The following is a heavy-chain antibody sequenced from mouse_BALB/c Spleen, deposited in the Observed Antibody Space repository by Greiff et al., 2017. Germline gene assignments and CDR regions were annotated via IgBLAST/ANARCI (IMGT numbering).Heavy chain of an antibody. Sequence: EVKLMESGGGLVQPGGSLKLSCAASGFTFSSYGMSWVRQTPDKRLELVATINSNGGSTYYPDSVKGRFTISRDNAKNTLYLQMSSLKSEDTAMYYCARNYDYDSFAYWGQGTLVTVSA. V-gene: IGHV5-6-3*01. CDR1: GFTFSSYG. CDR2: INSNGGST. J-gene: IGHJ3*01. CDR3: ARNYDYDSFAY. D-gene: IGHD2-4*01.